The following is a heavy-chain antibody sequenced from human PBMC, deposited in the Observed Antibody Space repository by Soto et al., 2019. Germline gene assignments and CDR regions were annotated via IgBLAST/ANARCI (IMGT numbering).Heavy chain of an antibody. Sequence: GGSLRLSCAASGFSFSNAWMSWVRQAPGKGLEWVGRITSKSDGGTINYAAPVEGRFTISRDDSKNTLYLQMNSLKSEDTAFYYCTADLRQEAHTCFDPWGQGTLVTVSS. J-gene: IGHJ5*02. V-gene: IGHV3-15*01. CDR1: GFSFSNAW. D-gene: IGHD3-16*01. CDR2: ITSKSDGGTI. CDR3: TADLRQEAHTCFDP.